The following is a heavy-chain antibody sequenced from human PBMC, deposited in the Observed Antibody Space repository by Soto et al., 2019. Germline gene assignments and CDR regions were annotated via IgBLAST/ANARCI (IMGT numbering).Heavy chain of an antibody. J-gene: IGHJ5*02. CDR1: GGTVASSHW. V-gene: IGHV4-4*02. CDR3: AREIVTAGGNNYFDP. Sequence: SETLSLTCGVSGGTVASSHWWSWVRQSPGRGLQWIGNVYHTGDTNFNPSLQSRVTFSVDKSNNQFSLRLTSVTAADTAVYFCAREIVTAGGNNYFDPWGPGTLVTVSS. D-gene: IGHD2-21*02. CDR2: VYHTGDT.